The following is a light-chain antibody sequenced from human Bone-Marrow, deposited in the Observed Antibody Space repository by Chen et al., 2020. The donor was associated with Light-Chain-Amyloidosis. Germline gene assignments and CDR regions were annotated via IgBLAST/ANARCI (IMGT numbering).Light chain of an antibody. CDR3: QQYGTSPLT. J-gene: IGKJ4*01. CDR1: QTISSNY. Sequence: EIVLTQSPGTLSLSPGEGANLSCRASQTISSNYLTRYQQKFGQAPRLLIYGSSSRATGIPDRFTGSGSGTDFTLTINRLEPEDCAMYYCQQYGTSPLTFGGGTKVEIK. V-gene: IGKV3-20*01. CDR2: GSS.